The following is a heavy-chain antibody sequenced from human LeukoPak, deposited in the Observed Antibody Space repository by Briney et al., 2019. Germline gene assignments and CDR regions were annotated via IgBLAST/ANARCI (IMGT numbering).Heavy chain of an antibody. CDR1: GGSISSYY. CDR3: ARSPEGTMVRGPRYYYYMDV. Sequence: SETLSLTCTVSGGSISSYYWSWIRQPAGKGLEWIGRIYTSGSTNYNPSLKSRVTMSVDTSKNQFSLKLSSVTAADTAVYYCARSPEGTMVRGPRYYYYMDVWGKGTTVTISS. V-gene: IGHV4-4*07. CDR2: IYTSGST. J-gene: IGHJ6*03. D-gene: IGHD3-10*01.